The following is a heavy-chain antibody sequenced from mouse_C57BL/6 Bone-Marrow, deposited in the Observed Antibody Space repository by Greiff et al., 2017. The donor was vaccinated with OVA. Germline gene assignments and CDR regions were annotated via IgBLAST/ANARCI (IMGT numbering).Heavy chain of an antibody. V-gene: IGHV1-64*01. CDR1: GYTFTSYW. CDR2: IHPNSGST. J-gene: IGHJ4*01. Sequence: QVQLQQPGAELVKPGASVKLSCKASGYTFTSYWMHWVKQRPGQGLEWIGMIHPNSGSTNYNEKFKSKATLTVDKSSSTAYMQLSSLTSEDSAVYYCAEYGYDYYAMDYWGQGTSVTVSS. CDR3: AEYGYDYYAMDY. D-gene: IGHD2-2*01.